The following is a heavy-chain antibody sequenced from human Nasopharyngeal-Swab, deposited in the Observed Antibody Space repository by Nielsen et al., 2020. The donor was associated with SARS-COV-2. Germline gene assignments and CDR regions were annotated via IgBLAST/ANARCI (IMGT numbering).Heavy chain of an antibody. Sequence: SVKVSCKASVCTFTRYSIRWVRQAPGQGLEWMGGIIPIFGTANYAQKFQGRVTITADESTSTAYMELSSLRSEDTAVYYCARDRRGSGWLNPFDYWGQGTLVTVSS. D-gene: IGHD6-19*01. CDR3: ARDRRGSGWLNPFDY. CDR1: VCTFTRYS. J-gene: IGHJ4*02. CDR2: IIPIFGTA. V-gene: IGHV1-69*13.